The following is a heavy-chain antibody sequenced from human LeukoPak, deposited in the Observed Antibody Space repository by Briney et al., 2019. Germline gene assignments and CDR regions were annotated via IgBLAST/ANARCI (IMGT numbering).Heavy chain of an antibody. V-gene: IGHV3-23*01. CDR1: GFTFSSYA. D-gene: IGHD3-22*01. CDR3: ARVGDYYDSSGYYTHFDY. CDR2: ISGSGGST. J-gene: IGHJ4*02. Sequence: GGSLRLSCAASGFTFSSYAMSWVRQAPGKGLEWVSAISGSGGSTYYADSVKGRFTISRDNSKNTLYLQMNSLRAEDTAVYYCARVGDYYDSSGYYTHFDYWGQGTLVTVSS.